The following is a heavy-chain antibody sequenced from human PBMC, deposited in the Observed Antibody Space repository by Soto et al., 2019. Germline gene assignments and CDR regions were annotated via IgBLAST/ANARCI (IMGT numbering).Heavy chain of an antibody. V-gene: IGHV3-21*01. J-gene: IGHJ5*02. CDR1: GFTFRSFT. CDR3: TRDASRDSSARGWFDP. CDR2: ISSNSAYI. Sequence: EVHLVESGGGLVKPGGSLRLSCAASGFTFRSFTMNWVRQAPGKGLEWVSTISSNSAYIYYTDALRGRFTISRDNAKNSLYLQMNSLRAEHTAVYYCTRDASRDSSARGWFDPWGPGTLVTVSS. D-gene: IGHD6-13*01.